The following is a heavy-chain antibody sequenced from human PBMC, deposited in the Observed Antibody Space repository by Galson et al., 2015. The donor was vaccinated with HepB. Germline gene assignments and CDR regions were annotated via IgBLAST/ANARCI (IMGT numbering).Heavy chain of an antibody. D-gene: IGHD3-22*01. V-gene: IGHV3-21*01. CDR2: ISSSSSYI. CDR1: GFTFSSYS. J-gene: IGHJ4*02. CDR3: ASTYYYDSSGYYYFTIGY. Sequence: SLRLSCAASGFTFSSYSMNWVRQAPGKGLEWVSSISSSSSYIYYADSVKGRFTISRDNAKNSLYLQMNSLRAEDTAVYYCASTYYYDSSGYYYFTIGYWGQGTLVTVSS.